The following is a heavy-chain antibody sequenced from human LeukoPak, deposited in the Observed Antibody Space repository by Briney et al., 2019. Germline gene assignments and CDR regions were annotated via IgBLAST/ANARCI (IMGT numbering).Heavy chain of an antibody. V-gene: IGHV4-61*01. Sequence: PSETLSLTCTVSGGSVSSGSFYWSWIRQTPGKGLEWIGYIYYSGSTSYNPCLKSRVTISVDTSKNQFSLKLSSVTAADTAVYYCARDQGYYYGIDVWGQGTTVTVSS. CDR2: IYYSGST. CDR1: GGSVSSGSFY. CDR3: ARDQGYYYGIDV. J-gene: IGHJ6*02.